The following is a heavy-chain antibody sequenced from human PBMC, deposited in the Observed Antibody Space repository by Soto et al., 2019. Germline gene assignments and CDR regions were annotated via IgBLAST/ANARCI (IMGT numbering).Heavy chain of an antibody. CDR1: GFTFNTYG. J-gene: IGHJ6*02. D-gene: IGHD1-26*01. CDR2: IWYDGSKK. CDR3: VVAVGAKDYYYGMDV. Sequence: QVQLVESGGGVVQPGRSLRLSCAASGFTFNTYGMHWVRQAPGKGLEWVAVIWYDGSKKYHADSVKGRFTISRDNSKNTRYLQMNSLRAEDTAVYDCVVAVGAKDYYYGMDVWGLGTTVTVSS. V-gene: IGHV3-33*01.